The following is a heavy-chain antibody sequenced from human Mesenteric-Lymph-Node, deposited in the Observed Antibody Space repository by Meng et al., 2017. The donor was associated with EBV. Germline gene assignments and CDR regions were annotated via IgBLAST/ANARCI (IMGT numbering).Heavy chain of an antibody. Sequence: IPFKESGPPPVKPPQTPTLPCTFSGFSLSTSGVGVGWIRQPPGKALEWLALIYWDDDKRYSPSLKSRLTITKDTSKNQVVLTMTNMDPVDTATYYCAHGQARGAFDYWGQGTLVTVSS. CDR1: GFSLSTSGVG. J-gene: IGHJ4*02. V-gene: IGHV2-5*02. CDR2: IYWDDDK. D-gene: IGHD1-26*01. CDR3: AHGQARGAFDY.